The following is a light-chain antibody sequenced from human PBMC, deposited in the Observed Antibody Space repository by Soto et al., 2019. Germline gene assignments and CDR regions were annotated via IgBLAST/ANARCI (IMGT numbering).Light chain of an antibody. Sequence: IVLTQSPATLSLSPGERATLSCRASQSVSSYLAWYQRKPGQAPRLLIYDASNGATGIPARFSGSGSGTDFTLTISSLEPEDFAVYYCQQRSNWLFTFGPGTTVDIK. J-gene: IGKJ3*01. V-gene: IGKV3-11*01. CDR3: QQRSNWLFT. CDR1: QSVSSY. CDR2: DAS.